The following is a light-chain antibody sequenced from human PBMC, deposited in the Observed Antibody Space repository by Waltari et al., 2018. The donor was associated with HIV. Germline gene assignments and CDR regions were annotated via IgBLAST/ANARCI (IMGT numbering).Light chain of an antibody. J-gene: IGLJ2*01. Sequence: QSVLIQPPSASGTPGQRVTISCSGRRSNIGSNSVNWYQQFPGTAPKLLIYSNDRRPSGVPDRFSGSKSGTSASLVINGLQPEDEADYYCSAWDDNLSALFGGGTKLTVL. CDR3: SAWDDNLSAL. CDR2: SND. CDR1: RSNIGSNS. V-gene: IGLV1-44*01.